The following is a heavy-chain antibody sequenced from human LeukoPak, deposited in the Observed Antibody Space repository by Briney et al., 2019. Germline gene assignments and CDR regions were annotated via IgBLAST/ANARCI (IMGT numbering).Heavy chain of an antibody. Sequence: GASLILSSAASGFTFSSYAMSWVRQAPGKGLEWVSAISGSGGSTYYADSVKSRYTISGDNSKNTLYLQMKSLRAEDRAVYYCASEAVPAAIYFDYWGQGTLVTVSS. CDR1: GFTFSSYA. CDR2: ISGSGGST. D-gene: IGHD2-2*02. J-gene: IGHJ4*02. CDR3: ASEAVPAAIYFDY. V-gene: IGHV3-23*01.